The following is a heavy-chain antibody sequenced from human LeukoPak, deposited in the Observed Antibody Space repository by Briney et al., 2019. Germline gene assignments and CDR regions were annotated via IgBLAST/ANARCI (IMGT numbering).Heavy chain of an antibody. Sequence: GRSLRLSCAASGFTFSSYGMHWVRQAPGNGLEWVALIWYDGSNKYYADSVKGRFTISRDSSKNTLYLQMNSLRAEDTAVYYCARLAARSYFDYWGQGTLVIVSS. CDR3: ARLAARSYFDY. J-gene: IGHJ4*02. V-gene: IGHV3-33*01. CDR1: GFTFSSYG. D-gene: IGHD6-25*01. CDR2: IWYDGSNK.